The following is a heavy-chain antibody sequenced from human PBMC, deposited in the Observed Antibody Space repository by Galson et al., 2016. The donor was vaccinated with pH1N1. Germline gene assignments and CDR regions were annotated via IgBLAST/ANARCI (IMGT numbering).Heavy chain of an antibody. V-gene: IGHV3-30*02. J-gene: IGHJ4*02. CDR2: IHYDGSKT. D-gene: IGHD6-19*01. CDR3: ARDKRKRPGYSSGWCGDY. Sequence: SLRLSCAASGFTFSNYGMHWVRQAPGKGLEWLSFIHYDGSKTYQLDSVKGRFTISRDNSKNTLYLQMNSLRAEDTAVYYCARDKRKRPGYSSGWCGDYWGQGSLVTVSS. CDR1: GFTFSNYG.